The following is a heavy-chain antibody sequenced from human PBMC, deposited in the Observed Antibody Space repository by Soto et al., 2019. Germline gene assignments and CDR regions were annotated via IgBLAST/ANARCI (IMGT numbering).Heavy chain of an antibody. CDR2: IWYDGSNK. D-gene: IGHD3-22*01. Sequence: PGGSLRLSCAASGFTSSSYGMHWVRQARGKGLEWVAVIWYDGSNKYYADSVKGRFTISRDNSKNTLYLQMNSLRAEGKAMYYCARDYYVSSGYYPFVYWGQGPLVTASS. V-gene: IGHV3-33*01. J-gene: IGHJ4*02. CDR1: GFTSSSYG. CDR3: ARDYYVSSGYYPFVY.